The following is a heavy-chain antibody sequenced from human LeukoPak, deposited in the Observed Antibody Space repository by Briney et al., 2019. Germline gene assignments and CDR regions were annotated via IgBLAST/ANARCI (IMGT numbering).Heavy chain of an antibody. J-gene: IGHJ4*02. Sequence: GGSLRLSCAASGFTFSSYWMHWVRQAPGKGLVWLSRINNDGSSTSYADSVKGRFTISRDNAKNTLYLQINSLRAEDTAVYYCARDDSRGFAYWGQGTLVTVSS. CDR3: ARDDSRGFAY. CDR1: GFTFSSYW. CDR2: INNDGSST. V-gene: IGHV3-74*01. D-gene: IGHD2-21*01.